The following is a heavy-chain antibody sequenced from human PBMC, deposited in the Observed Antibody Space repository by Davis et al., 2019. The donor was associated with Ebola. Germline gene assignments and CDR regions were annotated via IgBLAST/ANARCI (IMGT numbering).Heavy chain of an antibody. J-gene: IGHJ4*02. V-gene: IGHV3-74*01. D-gene: IGHD1-26*01. CDR1: GFTFSDYW. Sequence: GESLKISCAASGFTFSDYWMHWVRQAPGKGLVWVSRINNDESGANYADSVKGRFTISRDNAKNTLYLQMNSLRVEDTAVYYCARADSGSYYRALVYWGQGTLVTVSS. CDR2: INNDESGA. CDR3: ARADSGSYYRALVY.